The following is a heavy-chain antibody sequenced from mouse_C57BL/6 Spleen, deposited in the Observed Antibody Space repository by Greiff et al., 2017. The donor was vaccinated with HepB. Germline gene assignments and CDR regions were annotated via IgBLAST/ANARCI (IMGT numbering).Heavy chain of an antibody. CDR1: GFSLSTSGMG. CDR3: AIGYYDDVYAMDY. Sequence: QVTLKESGPGLLQSSQTLSLTCSFSGFSLSTSGMGVSWIRQPSGKGLEWLAHIYWDADKRSNPSLKSRHTISKDTSRNPVFLKITSVDTADTATYYCAIGYYDDVYAMDYWGQGTSVTFSS. CDR2: IYWDADK. D-gene: IGHD2-4*01. V-gene: IGHV8-12*01. J-gene: IGHJ4*01.